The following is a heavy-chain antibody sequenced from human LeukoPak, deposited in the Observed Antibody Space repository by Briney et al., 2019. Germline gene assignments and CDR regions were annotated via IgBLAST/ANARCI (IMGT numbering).Heavy chain of an antibody. V-gene: IGHV3-66*01. CDR1: GFTVTSNY. J-gene: IGHJ4*02. D-gene: IGHD5-24*01. CDR3: ARLDREGYYFPYYFDY. Sequence: GGSLRLSCTVSGFTVTSNYMTWVRQAPGKGLEWVSVIYTDGKTYYADSVKGRFSISRDNSKNTLFLQMKSLRAEDTAVYFCARLDREGYYFPYYFDYWGQGTRVSVSS. CDR2: IYTDGKT.